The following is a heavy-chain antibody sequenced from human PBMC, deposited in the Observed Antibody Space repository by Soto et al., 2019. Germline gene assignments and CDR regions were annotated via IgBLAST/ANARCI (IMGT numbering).Heavy chain of an antibody. CDR1: GGSISSDY. CDR2: IYYSGST. D-gene: IGHD2-8*01. V-gene: IGHV4-59*01. CDR3: ARAVYAPTQIICLYYDMDV. Sequence: SETLSLTCTVSGGSISSDYWSWIRQPPGKGLEWIGYIYYSGSTKYNPSLRSRVTISVDTSKNQFSLKVSSVTAADTAVYYCARAVYAPTQIICLYYDMDVWGKGTMVTVSS. J-gene: IGHJ6*03.